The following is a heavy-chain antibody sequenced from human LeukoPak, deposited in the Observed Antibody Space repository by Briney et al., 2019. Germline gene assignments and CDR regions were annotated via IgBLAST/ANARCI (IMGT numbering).Heavy chain of an antibody. CDR2: ISGSGGST. CDR1: GFTFSSYA. CDR3: AKEYYDFWSGYSPKLDY. J-gene: IGHJ4*02. Sequence: GGSLRLSCAASGFTFSSYAMSWVRQAPGKGLEWVSAISGSGGSTYYADSVKGRFTISRDNSKNTLYLQMNSLRAEDTAVYYCAKEYYDFWSGYSPKLDYWGQGTLVTVSS. V-gene: IGHV3-23*01. D-gene: IGHD3-3*01.